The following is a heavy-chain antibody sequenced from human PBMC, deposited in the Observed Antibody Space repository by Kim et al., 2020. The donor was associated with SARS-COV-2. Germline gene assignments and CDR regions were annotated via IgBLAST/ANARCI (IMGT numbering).Heavy chain of an antibody. CDR3: ARWGVAAGGYYGLEV. D-gene: IGHD6-13*01. CDR1: GFTFSTYL. Sequence: GGSLRLSCAVSGFTFSTYLMSWVRQAPGKGLEWVANINRDGSQGYYVDSVKGRFTISRDNAKNSLYLQVDSLRADDTAVYYCARWGVAAGGYYGLEVWG. CDR2: INRDGSQG. J-gene: IGHJ6*02. V-gene: IGHV3-7*03.